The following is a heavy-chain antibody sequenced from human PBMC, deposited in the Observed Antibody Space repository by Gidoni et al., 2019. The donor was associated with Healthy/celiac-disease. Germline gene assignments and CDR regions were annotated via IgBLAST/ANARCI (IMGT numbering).Heavy chain of an antibody. Sequence: QVQLQESGPGLVKPSQTLSLTCTVSGGSTTSGGYYWSWIRQHPGKGLEWIGYIYYSGSTYYNPSLKSRVTISVDTSKNQFSLKLSSVTAADTAVYYCARASDGYNFGVYYYGMDVWGQGTTVTVSS. V-gene: IGHV4-31*03. D-gene: IGHD5-12*01. CDR1: GGSTTSGGYY. CDR2: IYYSGST. J-gene: IGHJ6*02. CDR3: ARASDGYNFGVYYYGMDV.